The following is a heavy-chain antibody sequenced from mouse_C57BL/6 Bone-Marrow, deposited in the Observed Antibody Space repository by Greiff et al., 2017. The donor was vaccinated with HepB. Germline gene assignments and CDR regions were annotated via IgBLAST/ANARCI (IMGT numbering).Heavy chain of an antibody. CDR3: ARPYYSNRYAMDY. J-gene: IGHJ4*01. D-gene: IGHD2-5*01. V-gene: IGHV1-81*01. Sequence: QVQLQQSGAELARPGASVKLSCKASGYTFTSYGISWVKQRTGQGLEWIGEIYPRSGNTYYNEKFKGKATLTADKSSSTAYMELRSLTSEDSAVYFCARPYYSNRYAMDYWGQGTSDTVSS. CDR1: GYTFTSYG. CDR2: IYPRSGNT.